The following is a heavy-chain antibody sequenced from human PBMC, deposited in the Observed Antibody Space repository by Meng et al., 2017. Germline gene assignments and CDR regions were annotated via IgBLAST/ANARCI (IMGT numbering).Heavy chain of an antibody. CDR3: AGQMGYYNWGVDS. Sequence: SVKVSCKASGGTFSSYAISWVRQAPGQGLEWMGGIIPIFGTTKYAQEFQGRVTITADKSTSTAYMELSSLRSEDTAVYFCAGQMGYYNWGVDSWGQGTLVTVSS. CDR2: IIPIFGTT. D-gene: IGHD7-27*01. CDR1: GGTFSSYA. J-gene: IGHJ4*02. V-gene: IGHV1-69*06.